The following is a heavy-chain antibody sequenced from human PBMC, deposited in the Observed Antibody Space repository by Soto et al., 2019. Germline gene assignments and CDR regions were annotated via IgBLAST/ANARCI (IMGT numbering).Heavy chain of an antibody. J-gene: IGHJ4*02. CDR3: ARSLGETTSLFDY. V-gene: IGHV1-46*01. CDR1: GYIFIHCF. Sequence: QVQLVQSGAEMKQPGASVKLSCQASGYIFIHCFMHWVRQAPGQGLEWMGGINPSSGTTTYAQKFQGRVTVTRDTSTSTVYMELSSLGSGDXXMYYCARSLGETTSLFDYWGQGSLVTXSX. CDR2: INPSSGTT. D-gene: IGHD1-26*01.